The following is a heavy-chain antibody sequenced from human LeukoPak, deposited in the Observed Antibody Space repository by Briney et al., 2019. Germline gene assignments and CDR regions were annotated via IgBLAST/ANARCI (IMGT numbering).Heavy chain of an antibody. D-gene: IGHD3-10*01. V-gene: IGHV3-23*01. Sequence: PGGSLRLSCAASGFTFSSYAMSWVRQAPGKGLEWVSAISGSGGSTYYADSVKGRFTISRDNSKNTLYLQMNGLRAEDTAVYYCAKDMVRGVIKRGYFDYWGQRTLVTVSS. CDR3: AKDMVRGVIKRGYFDY. CDR2: ISGSGGST. CDR1: GFTFSSYA. J-gene: IGHJ4*02.